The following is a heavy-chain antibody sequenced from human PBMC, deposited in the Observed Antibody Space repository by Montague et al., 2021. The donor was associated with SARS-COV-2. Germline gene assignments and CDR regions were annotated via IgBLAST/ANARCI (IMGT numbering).Heavy chain of an antibody. V-gene: IGHV3-23*01. CDR1: GFTFRDSA. J-gene: IGHJ4*02. Sequence: SLRLSCAASGFTFRDSAMNWVRQAPGKGLEWVSLISYNGGSTYYADSVKGRFTISRDNSNNTLYLQMNSLRDEDTAIYYCARDNECSFWGQGTLVTVSS. D-gene: IGHD2-15*01. CDR3: ARDNECSF. CDR2: ISYNGGST.